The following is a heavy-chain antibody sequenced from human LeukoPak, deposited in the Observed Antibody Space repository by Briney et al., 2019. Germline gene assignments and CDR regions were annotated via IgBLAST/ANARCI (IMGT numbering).Heavy chain of an antibody. CDR3: ARALYDSAVYFDY. CDR2: INPNSGGT. J-gene: IGHJ4*02. CDR1: GYTFTGYY. Sequence: GASVKVSCKASGYTFTGYYMHWVRQAPGQGLEWMGWINPNSGGTNYAQKFQGRVTMTRDTSISTAYMELSGLRSDDTAVYYCARALYDSAVYFDYWGQGTLVTVSS. D-gene: IGHD5/OR15-5a*01. V-gene: IGHV1-2*02.